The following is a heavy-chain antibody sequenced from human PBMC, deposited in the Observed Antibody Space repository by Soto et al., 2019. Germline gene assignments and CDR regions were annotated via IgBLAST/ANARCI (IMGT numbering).Heavy chain of an antibody. Sequence: QVQLQQWGAGLLKPSETLSLTCAVYGGSFSGYYWSWIRQPPGKGLEWIWEITHSGSTNYNPSLKRRVTISVDTSKNHFSPELSSVTAADTAVYYCARGRPTYYDYIWGSDRIDYWGQGTLVTVSS. J-gene: IGHJ4*02. CDR1: GGSFSGYY. V-gene: IGHV4-34*01. CDR2: ITHSGST. D-gene: IGHD3-16*02. CDR3: ARGRPTYYDYIWGSDRIDY.